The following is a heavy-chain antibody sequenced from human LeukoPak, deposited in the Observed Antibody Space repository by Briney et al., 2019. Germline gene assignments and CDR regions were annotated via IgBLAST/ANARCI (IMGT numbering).Heavy chain of an antibody. CDR1: GGSISSYY. J-gene: IGHJ4*02. V-gene: IGHV4-59*08. CDR2: IYYSGST. Sequence: KPSETLSLTCTVSGGSISSYYWSWIRQPPGKGLEWIGYIYYSGSTNYNPSLKSRVTISVDTSKNQFSLKLSSVTAADTAVYYCAVRGYSYGPFVYWGQGTLVTVSS. D-gene: IGHD5-18*01. CDR3: AVRGYSYGPFVY.